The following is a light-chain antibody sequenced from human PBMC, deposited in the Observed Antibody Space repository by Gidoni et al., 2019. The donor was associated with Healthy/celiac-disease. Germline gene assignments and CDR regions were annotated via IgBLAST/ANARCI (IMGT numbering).Light chain of an antibody. CDR2: TAS. CDR3: QQLNGYPLT. CDR1: QSISSY. Sequence: IQLTQSPSSLSVSVGDRVNITCRASQSISSYLAWYQQKPGKAPKLLIYTASTLQSGVPSRFSGSGSGTDFTLTISSLQPEDFATYSCQQLNGYPLTFGGGTKVEIK. J-gene: IGKJ4*01. V-gene: IGKV1-9*01.